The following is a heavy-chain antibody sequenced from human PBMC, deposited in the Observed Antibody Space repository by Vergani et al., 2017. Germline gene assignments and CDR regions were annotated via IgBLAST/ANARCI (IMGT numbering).Heavy chain of an antibody. CDR2: ISGSGGST. J-gene: IGHJ3*02. Sequence: EVQLLESGGGLVQPGGSLRLSCAASGFTFSSYAMSWVRQAPGKGLEWVAAISGSGGSTYYADSVKGRFTISRDNSKNTLYLQMNSLRAEDTAVYYCARGVTTVTTLDIWGQGTMVTVSS. CDR3: ARGVTTVTTLDI. D-gene: IGHD4-17*01. V-gene: IGHV3-23*01. CDR1: GFTFSSYA.